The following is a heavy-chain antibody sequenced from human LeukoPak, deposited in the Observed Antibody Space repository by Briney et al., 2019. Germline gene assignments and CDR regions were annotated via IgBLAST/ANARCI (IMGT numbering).Heavy chain of an antibody. D-gene: IGHD2-2*02. V-gene: IGHV3-30*02. Sequence: GGSLRLSCAASGFTFSSYGMHWVRQAPGKGLEGVAFKRYDGSNKYYADSVKGRFTISRDNSKNTLYLQMNSLRAEDTAVYYCASAQAYIVVVPAAIDYWGQGTLVTVSS. CDR3: ASAQAYIVVVPAAIDY. CDR1: GFTFSSYG. J-gene: IGHJ4*02. CDR2: KRYDGSNK.